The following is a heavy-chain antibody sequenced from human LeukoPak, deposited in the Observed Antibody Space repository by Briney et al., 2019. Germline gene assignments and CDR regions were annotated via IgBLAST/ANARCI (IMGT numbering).Heavy chain of an antibody. CDR2: ITWNGGST. V-gene: IGHV3-20*04. J-gene: IGHJ4*02. CDR3: ARAVRGGSCADY. D-gene: IGHD2-15*01. CDR1: GFTFDDYG. Sequence: GGPLRLSCAASGFTFDDYGMSWVRQAPGKGLEWVSGITWNGGSTGYADSLKGRFTVSRDNAKSSLYLQMNSLRAEDTALYYCARAVRGGSCADYWGQGTLVTVSS.